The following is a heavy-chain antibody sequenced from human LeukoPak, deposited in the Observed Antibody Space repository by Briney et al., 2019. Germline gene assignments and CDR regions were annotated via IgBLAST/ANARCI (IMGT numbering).Heavy chain of an antibody. CDR2: ISSSSSYI. Sequence: GGSLRLSCAASGFTVNSKYMNWVRQAPGKGLEWVSSISSSSSYIYYADSVKGRFTISRDNAKNSLYLQMNSLRAEDTAVYYCARGPLIAVAGTGYGMDVWGQGTTVTVSS. CDR1: GFTVNSKY. D-gene: IGHD6-19*01. CDR3: ARGPLIAVAGTGYGMDV. J-gene: IGHJ6*02. V-gene: IGHV3-21*01.